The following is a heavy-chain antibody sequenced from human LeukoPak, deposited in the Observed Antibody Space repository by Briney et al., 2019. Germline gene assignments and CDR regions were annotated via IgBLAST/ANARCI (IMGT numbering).Heavy chain of an antibody. CDR1: GFTFSSYS. CDR2: ISSSSSYI. D-gene: IGHD6-19*01. Sequence: AGGSLRLSCAASGFTFSSYSMNWVRQAPGKGLEWVSSISSSSSYIYYADSVKGRFTISRDNAKNSLYLQMNSLRAEDTAVYYCARDSSGWTPVNYWGQGTLVTVSS. J-gene: IGHJ4*02. V-gene: IGHV3-21*01. CDR3: ARDSSGWTPVNY.